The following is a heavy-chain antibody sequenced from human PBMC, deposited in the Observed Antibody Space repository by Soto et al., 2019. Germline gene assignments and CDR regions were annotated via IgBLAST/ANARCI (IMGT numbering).Heavy chain of an antibody. D-gene: IGHD2-15*01. CDR3: ARGVLRRYCSGGSCYSGKYYFDY. CDR1: GGSFSGYY. CDR2: INHRGST. J-gene: IGHJ4*02. Sequence: SETLSLTCAVYGGSFSGYYWSWIRQPPGKGLERIGEINHRGSTNYNPSLKSRVTISVDTSKNHFSLKLISVTAADTAVYYCARGVLRRYCSGGSCYSGKYYFDYWGQGTLVTVSS. V-gene: IGHV4-34*01.